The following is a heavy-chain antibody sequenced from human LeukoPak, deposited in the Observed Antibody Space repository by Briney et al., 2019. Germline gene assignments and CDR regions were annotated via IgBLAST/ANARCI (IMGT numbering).Heavy chain of an antibody. J-gene: IGHJ4*02. D-gene: IGHD6-13*01. CDR3: ARGSLAAAIDY. CDR1: GGSFSGYY. CDR2: INHSGST. V-gene: IGHV4-34*01. Sequence: PSETLSLTCAVYGGSFSGYYWSWIRQPPGKGLEWIGEINHSGSTNYNPSLKNRVTISVDTSKNQFSLKLSSVTAADTAVYYCARGSLAAAIDYWGQGTLVTVSS.